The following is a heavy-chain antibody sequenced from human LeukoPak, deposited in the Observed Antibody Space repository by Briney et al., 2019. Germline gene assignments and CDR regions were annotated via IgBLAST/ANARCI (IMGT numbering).Heavy chain of an antibody. D-gene: IGHD1-26*01. Sequence: SVKVSCKASGYTFTSYGISWVRQAPGQGLEWMGGIIPIFGTANYAQKFQGRVTITADESTSTAYMELSSLRSEDTAVYYCARDAAARGRQSRGAFDIWGQGTMVTVSS. J-gene: IGHJ3*02. CDR2: IIPIFGTA. V-gene: IGHV1-69*13. CDR3: ARDAAARGRQSRGAFDI. CDR1: GYTFTSYG.